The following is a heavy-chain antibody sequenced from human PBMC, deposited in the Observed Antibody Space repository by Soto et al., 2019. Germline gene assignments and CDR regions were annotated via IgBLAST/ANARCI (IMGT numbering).Heavy chain of an antibody. Sequence: PGESLKISCKGSGYSFAGYWITWVRQKPGKGLEWMGRIDPSDSQTYYSPSFRGHVTISATKSITTVFLQWCSLRASDTAMYYCARQIYDSDTGPNFQYYFDSWGQGTPVTVS. J-gene: IGHJ4*02. D-gene: IGHD3-22*01. CDR1: GYSFAGYW. CDR3: ARQIYDSDTGPNFQYYFDS. CDR2: IDPSDSQT. V-gene: IGHV5-10-1*01.